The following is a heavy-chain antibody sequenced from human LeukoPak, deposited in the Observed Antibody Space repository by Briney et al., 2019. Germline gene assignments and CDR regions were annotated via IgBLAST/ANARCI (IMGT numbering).Heavy chain of an antibody. V-gene: IGHV3-43D*04. J-gene: IGHJ4*02. CDR2: ISWDGGST. Sequence: GGSLRLSCAASGFTFDDYAMHWVRQAPGKGLEWVSLISWDGGSTYYADSVKGRFTISRDNSKNSLYLQMNSLRAEDTALYYCARGVVIDYFDYWGQRTLVTVSS. D-gene: IGHD3-3*01. CDR3: ARGVVIDYFDY. CDR1: GFTFDDYA.